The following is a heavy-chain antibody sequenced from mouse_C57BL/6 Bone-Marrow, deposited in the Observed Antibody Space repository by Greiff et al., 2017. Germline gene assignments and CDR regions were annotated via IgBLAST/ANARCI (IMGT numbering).Heavy chain of an antibody. Sequence: LQQSGAELARPGASVKLSCKASGYTFTSYCISWVKQRTGQSLEWSREIYPRSGNTYYNEKFKGKATLTADKSSSTACIELRSLTAEDSADYFCARATIMVRTGGFADWGQGTLVTVSA. CDR1: GYTFTSYC. D-gene: IGHD2-3*01. CDR3: ARATIMVRTGGFAD. J-gene: IGHJ3*01. CDR2: IYPRSGNT. V-gene: IGHV1-81*01.